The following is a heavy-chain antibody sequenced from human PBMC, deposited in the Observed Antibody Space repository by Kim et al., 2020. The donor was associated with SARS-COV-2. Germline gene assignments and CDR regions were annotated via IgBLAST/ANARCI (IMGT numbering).Heavy chain of an antibody. CDR3: ARSLYCSSASCFFGMDV. J-gene: IGHJ6*02. V-gene: IGHV3-48*03. Sequence: SVKGRFTISRDNAKSSLDLQMNGLRAEDTAVYYCARSLYCSSASCFFGMDVWGQGTTVTVSS. D-gene: IGHD2-2*01.